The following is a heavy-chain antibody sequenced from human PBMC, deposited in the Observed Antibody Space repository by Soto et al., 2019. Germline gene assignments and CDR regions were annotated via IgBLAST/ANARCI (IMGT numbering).Heavy chain of an antibody. CDR3: ARGGHYGDKYFDY. CDR2: ISGSGGST. J-gene: IGHJ4*02. V-gene: IGHV3-23*01. D-gene: IGHD4-17*01. CDR1: GFTFSSYA. Sequence: GGSLRLSCAASGFTFSSYAMSWVRQAPGKGLEWVSAISGSGGSTYYADSVKGRFTISRDNSKNTLYLQMNSLRAEDTAVYYCARGGHYGDKYFDYWGQGALVTVSS.